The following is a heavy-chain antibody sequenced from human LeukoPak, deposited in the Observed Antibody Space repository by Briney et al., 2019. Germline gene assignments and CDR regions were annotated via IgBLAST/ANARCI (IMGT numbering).Heavy chain of an antibody. V-gene: IGHV3-7*01. J-gene: IGHJ4*02. Sequence: GGSLRLSCAASGFTFSSYWMSWVRQAPGKGLEWVANIKQDGSEKYYVDSVKGRFTISRDNAKNSLYLQMNSLRAEDTAVYYCARGGVAAAGILVSCFDYWGQGTLVTVSS. CDR1: GFTFSSYW. D-gene: IGHD6-13*01. CDR3: ARGGVAAAGILVSCFDY. CDR2: IKQDGSEK.